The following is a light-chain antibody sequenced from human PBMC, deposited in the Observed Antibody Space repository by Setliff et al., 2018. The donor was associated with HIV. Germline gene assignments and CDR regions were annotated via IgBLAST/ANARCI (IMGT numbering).Light chain of an antibody. J-gene: IGLJ1*01. CDR3: YSYTAGTSYV. CDR1: SSDIGAYNY. V-gene: IGLV2-14*03. Sequence: QSVLAQPASVSGSPGQSITISCTGTSSDIGAYNYVSWYQQYPGKAPKLVIYDVTIWPSGVSNRFSGSKSGNTASLTISGLQAEDEGDYYCYSYTAGTSYVFGGGTKVTVL. CDR2: DVT.